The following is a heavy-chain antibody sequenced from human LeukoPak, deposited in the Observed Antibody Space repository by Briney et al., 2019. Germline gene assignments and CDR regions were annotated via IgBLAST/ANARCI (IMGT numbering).Heavy chain of an antibody. Sequence: PGGSLRLSCAASGFTFSSYWMHWVRQAPGKGLVWVSRINSDGSSTSYADSVKGRFTISRDNAKNTLYLQMNSLRAEDTAVYYCARGQHRVDYSNDGFDIWGQGTMVTVSS. CDR3: ARGQHRVDYSNDGFDI. CDR1: GFTFSSYW. D-gene: IGHD2-2*01. J-gene: IGHJ3*02. V-gene: IGHV3-74*01. CDR2: INSDGSST.